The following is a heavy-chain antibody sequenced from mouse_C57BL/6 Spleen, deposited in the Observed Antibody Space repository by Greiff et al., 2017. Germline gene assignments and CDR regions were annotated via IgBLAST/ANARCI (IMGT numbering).Heavy chain of an antibody. J-gene: IGHJ4*01. CDR3: AGDSLTGMGAMDY. CDR2: ISGGGSYT. D-gene: IGHD4-1*01. CDR1: GSTFSSYA. Sequence: EVKVVESGGGLVKPGGSLKLSCAASGSTFSSYAMSWVRQTPEKRLVWVATISGGGSYTYYPDNVKGRFTISRDNAKNNLYLQMSHLKSEDTAMYYCAGDSLTGMGAMDYWGQGTSVTVSS. V-gene: IGHV5-4*01.